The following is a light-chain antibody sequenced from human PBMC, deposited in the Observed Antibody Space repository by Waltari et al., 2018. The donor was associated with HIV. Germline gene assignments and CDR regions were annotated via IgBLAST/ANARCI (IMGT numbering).Light chain of an antibody. Sequence: DIVMTQSPLSLPVTPGEPASISCRSRPSLLHSNGYNYLDWYLQKPGQSPQLLIYLGSNRASGVPDRFSGSGSGTDFTLKISRVEAEDVGVYYCMQALQTPLYTFGQGTKLEIK. CDR1: PSLLHSNGYNY. CDR3: MQALQTPLYT. CDR2: LGS. J-gene: IGKJ2*01. V-gene: IGKV2-28*01.